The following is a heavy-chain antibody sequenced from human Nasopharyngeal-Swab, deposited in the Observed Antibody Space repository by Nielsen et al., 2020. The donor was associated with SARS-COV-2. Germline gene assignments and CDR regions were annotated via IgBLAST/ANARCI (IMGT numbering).Heavy chain of an antibody. D-gene: IGHD6-13*01. V-gene: IGHV1-2*04. Sequence: ASVKVSCKASGYTFMDFKMHWVRQAPGQGLEWMGWINPDTGGTTYAQRFQGWVTMTRDTSISTFYMDLNRLKSDDMAVYYCARLGAAGDFDYWGQGTLFTVSS. CDR3: ARLGAAGDFDY. CDR1: GYTFMDFK. CDR2: INPDTGGT. J-gene: IGHJ4*02.